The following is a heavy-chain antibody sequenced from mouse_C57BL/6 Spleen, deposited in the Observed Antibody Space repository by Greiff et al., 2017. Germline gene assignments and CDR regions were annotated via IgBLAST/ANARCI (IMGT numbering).Heavy chain of an antibody. CDR1: GFSLTSYG. CDR3: AKITTVEAGYFDV. V-gene: IGHV2-4*01. Sequence: QVQLQQSGPGLVQPSQSLSITCTVSGFSLTSYGVHWVRQPPGKGLEWLGVIWSGGSTDYNAAFISRLSISKDNSKSQVFFKMNSLQADDTAIYYCAKITTVEAGYFDVWGTGTTVTVSS. CDR2: IWSGGST. J-gene: IGHJ1*03. D-gene: IGHD1-1*01.